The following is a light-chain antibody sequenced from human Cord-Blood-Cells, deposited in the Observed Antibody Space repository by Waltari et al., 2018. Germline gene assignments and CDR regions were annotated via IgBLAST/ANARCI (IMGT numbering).Light chain of an antibody. CDR2: WAS. CDR1: KSVLYSSNKKNY. J-gene: IGKJ2*01. CDR3: QQYYSTPYT. V-gene: IGKV4-1*01. Sequence: DIVMTQSPDSLAVSLGERATINCKSSKSVLYSSNKKNYLAWDQQKPGQPPKLLIYWASTRESGVPDRFSGSGSGTDFTLTISSLQAEDVAVYYCQQYYSTPYTFGQGTKLEIK.